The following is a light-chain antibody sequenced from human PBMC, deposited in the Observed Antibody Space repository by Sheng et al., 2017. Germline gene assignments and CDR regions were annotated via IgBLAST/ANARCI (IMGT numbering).Light chain of an antibody. CDR1: QSVSSSY. J-gene: IGKJ5*01. Sequence: EIVLTQSPGTLSLSPGERATLSCRASQSVSSSYLAWYQQKPGQAPRLVIYGASSRATGIPDRFSGSGSGTDFTLTISRLEPEDFAVYYCQQYGNSITFGQGTRLEIK. V-gene: IGKV3-20*01. CDR2: GAS. CDR3: QQYGNSIT.